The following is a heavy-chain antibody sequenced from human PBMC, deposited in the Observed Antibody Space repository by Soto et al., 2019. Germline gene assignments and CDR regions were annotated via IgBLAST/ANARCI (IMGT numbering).Heavy chain of an antibody. CDR1: GGTFSSYT. Sequence: QVQLVQSGAEVKKPGSSVKVSCKAYGGTFSSYTFSWVRQAPGQRLEWMGRIIPIYGTTNYAQHFQGLVTITADGSTRTAYMKLSSVISEDTAVYYCARALVDTRMVSDYYGLDVWGQGTTVTVSS. CDR2: IIPIYGTT. V-gene: IGHV1-69*01. J-gene: IGHJ6*02. CDR3: ARALVDTRMVSDYYGLDV. D-gene: IGHD5-18*01.